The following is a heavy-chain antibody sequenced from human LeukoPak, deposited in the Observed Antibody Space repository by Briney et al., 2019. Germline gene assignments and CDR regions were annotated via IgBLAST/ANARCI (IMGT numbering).Heavy chain of an antibody. J-gene: IGHJ4*02. Sequence: GASVKVSCKASGGTFSSYAISWVRQAPGQGLEWMGGIIPIFGTANYAQKFQGRVTITADESTSTAYMELSSLRSEDTAVYYCARVGYCSSTSCYYTFDYWGQGTLVTVSS. CDR1: GGTFSSYA. D-gene: IGHD2-2*01. CDR2: IIPIFGTA. CDR3: ARVGYCSSTSCYYTFDY. V-gene: IGHV1-69*13.